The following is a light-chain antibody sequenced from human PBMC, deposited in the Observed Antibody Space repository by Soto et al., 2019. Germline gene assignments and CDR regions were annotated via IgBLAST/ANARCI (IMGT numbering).Light chain of an antibody. CDR3: QQYNNWPPWT. Sequence: EVVMTQSPATLSVSPGERATLSCRASQSVTTNMAWYQQKPGQAPRLLIYGASTRATGIPARFNGSGSGTDFNLTISRLQSEDFAVYYCQQYNNWPPWTFGQGTKVEIK. V-gene: IGKV3-15*01. J-gene: IGKJ1*01. CDR2: GAS. CDR1: QSVTTN.